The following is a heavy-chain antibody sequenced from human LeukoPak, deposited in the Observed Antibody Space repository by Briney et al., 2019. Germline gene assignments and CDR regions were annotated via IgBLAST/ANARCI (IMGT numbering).Heavy chain of an antibody. V-gene: IGHV1-2*02. Sequence: ASVKVSCKASGYTFTGYYMHWVRQAPRQGLEWMGWINPNSGGTNYAQKFQGRVTMTRDTSISTAYMELSRLRSDDTAVYYCARVYCSSTSCYQDWFDPWGQGTLVTVSS. J-gene: IGHJ5*02. CDR2: INPNSGGT. CDR3: ARVYCSSTSCYQDWFDP. CDR1: GYTFTGYY. D-gene: IGHD2-2*01.